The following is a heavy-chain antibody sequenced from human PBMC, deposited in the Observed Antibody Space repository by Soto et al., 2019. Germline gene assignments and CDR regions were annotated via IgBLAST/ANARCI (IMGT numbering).Heavy chain of an antibody. V-gene: IGHV3-64D*06. J-gene: IGHJ3*01. Sequence: PGGSLRLSCSVSGFTFSDYSMHWVRQTPGRGLEAVASISSQGVSTHYADSVRGRFTVSRDRPNTLYLQMSSLRVEDTAIYYCAKPGRWTQTPATFDVWGQGTLVTV. CDR1: GFTFSDYS. CDR3: AKPGRWTQTPATFDV. CDR2: ISSQGVST.